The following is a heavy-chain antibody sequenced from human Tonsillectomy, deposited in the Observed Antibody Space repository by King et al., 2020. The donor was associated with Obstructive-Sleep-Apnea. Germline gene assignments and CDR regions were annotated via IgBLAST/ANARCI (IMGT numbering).Heavy chain of an antibody. CDR1: GFTFSNYA. J-gene: IGHJ6*02. Sequence: VQLVESGGGVVQPGRSLRLSCEASGFTFSNYAMHWVRQAPGKGLEWVAVISYDGSNKYYPDSVKGRFTISRDNSKNTLYLQMNSLRAEDTAVYYRARDQAGTPPYYYYGMDVWGQGTTVTVSS. CDR3: ARDQAGTPPYYYYGMDV. CDR2: ISYDGSNK. V-gene: IGHV3-30*04. D-gene: IGHD6-13*01.